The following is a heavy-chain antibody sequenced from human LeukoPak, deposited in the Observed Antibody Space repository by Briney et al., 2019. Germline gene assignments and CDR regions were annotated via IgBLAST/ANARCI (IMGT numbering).Heavy chain of an antibody. CDR3: ARDLTVTSTCWFDR. Sequence: GGSLRLSCAVSGFTFSSHTMNWVRQAPGKGLEWVSSITSTSTYIYYADSVKGRFTISRDNAKNSLYLQMNSLRAEDTAIYYCARDLTVTSTCWFDRWGQGTLVTVSS. CDR1: GFTFSSHT. J-gene: IGHJ5*02. CDR2: ITSTSTYI. V-gene: IGHV3-21*01. D-gene: IGHD4-11*01.